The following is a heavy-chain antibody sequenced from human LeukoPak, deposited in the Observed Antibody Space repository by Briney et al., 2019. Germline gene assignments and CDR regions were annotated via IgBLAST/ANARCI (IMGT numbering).Heavy chain of an antibody. V-gene: IGHV3-7*03. D-gene: IGHD1-14*01. CDR2: IKQDGSER. J-gene: IGHJ6*03. CDR3: AKDALTGPYYYYMDV. CDR1: GFTFSNYW. Sequence: GGSLRLSCAVSGFTFSNYWMSWVRQAPGKGLEWVTNIKQDGSERYYVDSVKGRFTISRDNSKNSLYLQMNSLRAEDTALYYCAKDALTGPYYYYMDVWGKGTTVTVSS.